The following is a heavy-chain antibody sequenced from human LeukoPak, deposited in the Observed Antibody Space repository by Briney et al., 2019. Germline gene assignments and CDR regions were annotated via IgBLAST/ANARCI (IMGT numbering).Heavy chain of an antibody. Sequence: SETLSLTCTVTGDSISSDSHFWGWIRQPPGKGLEYIASMSYRGTTYHNPSLQSRVTISLDTSRNQFSLKLRPVTAADTAVYYCARAPIVFSAFHNWFHSWGQGTLVSVSS. D-gene: IGHD2-15*01. CDR1: GDSISSDSHF. CDR3: ARAPIVFSAFHNWFHS. CDR2: MSYRGTT. J-gene: IGHJ5*01. V-gene: IGHV4-39*07.